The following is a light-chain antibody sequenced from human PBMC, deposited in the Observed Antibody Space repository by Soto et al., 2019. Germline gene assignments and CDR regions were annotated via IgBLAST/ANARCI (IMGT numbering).Light chain of an antibody. V-gene: IGLV2-8*01. Sequence: QSALTQPPSASGSPGQSVTISCTGTSSDVGGYNYVSWYQQHPGKAPRLMVYEVTKRPSGVPARFSGSKSGNTASLTVSGLQAEDEADYYCSSYAGSNNLYVFGTGTQLTVL. CDR1: SSDVGGYNY. CDR2: EVT. J-gene: IGLJ1*01. CDR3: SSYAGSNNLYV.